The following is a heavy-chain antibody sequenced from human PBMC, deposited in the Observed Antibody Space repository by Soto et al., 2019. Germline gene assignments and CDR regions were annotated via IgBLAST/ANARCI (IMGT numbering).Heavy chain of an antibody. CDR1: CVSITSFF. V-gene: IGHV4-59*01. J-gene: IGHJ4*02. D-gene: IGHD5-12*01. CDR3: ERDRRDGYKRYFEF. CDR2: ISFSGAP. Sequence: SETPFPTCPVSCVSITSFFWGWIRPTPGKGLDWIGAISFSGAPYRKPPLKGRAAPSVDKSENQRSLKLNSVTSADTDVYFCERDRRDGYKRYFEFWGQGNQVTVSS.